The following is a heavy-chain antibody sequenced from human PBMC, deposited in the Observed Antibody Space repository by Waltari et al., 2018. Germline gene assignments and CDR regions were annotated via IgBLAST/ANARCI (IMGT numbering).Heavy chain of an antibody. CDR2: VISRGYNRTL. CDR1: GFTFSDTA. V-gene: IGHV3-73*01. D-gene: IGHD3-9*01. Sequence: EVRLVESGGGLVQPGGSLRLSCAASGFTFSDTAIQWVRQASGKGLEWVARVISRGYNRTLEKGSSVRGRFVVSRKNRTEMACLEMNNLRPEDTTVCYCATGVVTMGPQRAGYWSQGTLVTVST. J-gene: IGHJ4*02. CDR3: ATGVVTMGPQRAGY.